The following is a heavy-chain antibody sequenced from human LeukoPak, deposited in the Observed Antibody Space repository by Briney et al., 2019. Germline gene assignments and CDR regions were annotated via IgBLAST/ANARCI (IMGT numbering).Heavy chain of an antibody. CDR1: GFTFSAST. CDR2: LRGKANNYST. D-gene: IGHD6-19*01. Sequence: GGSLRLSCAASGFTFSASTIHWVRQTSGKGLEWLGRLRGKANNYSTAYAAPVIGRFTFSRDDSKNTAFLQMNSLKTEDTAVYYCARTFVRDSSGWNLIGEYFQDWGQGTLVTVSS. CDR3: ARTFVRDSSGWNLIGEYFQD. J-gene: IGHJ1*01. V-gene: IGHV3-73*01.